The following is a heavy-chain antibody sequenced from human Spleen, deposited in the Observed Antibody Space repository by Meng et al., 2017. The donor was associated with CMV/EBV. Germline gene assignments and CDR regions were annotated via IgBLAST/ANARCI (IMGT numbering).Heavy chain of an antibody. Sequence: SCRPSGYNFSDYYIHWVRQAPGQGLEWMGWINPNSGGTNYAQKFHDRVTMTTDRSITTVYMELNGLTSDDTAIFYCARDVGTGAAGYWGQGTLVTVSS. V-gene: IGHV1-2*02. CDR2: INPNSGGT. CDR1: GYNFSDYY. J-gene: IGHJ4*02. D-gene: IGHD1-1*01. CDR3: ARDVGTGAAGY.